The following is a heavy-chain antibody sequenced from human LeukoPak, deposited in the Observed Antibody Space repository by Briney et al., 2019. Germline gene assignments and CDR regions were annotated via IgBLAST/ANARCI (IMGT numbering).Heavy chain of an antibody. J-gene: IGHJ5*02. CDR2: IYYSGST. D-gene: IGHD2-2*01. V-gene: IGHV4-59*01. Sequence: SETLSLTCTVSGGSISSYYWSWIRQPPGKGLEWIGYIYYSGSTNYNPSLKSRVTISVDTSKNQFSLKLSSVTAADTAVYYCARGNKRDIVVVPAAISDWFDPWGQGTLVTVSS. CDR1: GGSISSYY. CDR3: ARGNKRDIVVVPAAISDWFDP.